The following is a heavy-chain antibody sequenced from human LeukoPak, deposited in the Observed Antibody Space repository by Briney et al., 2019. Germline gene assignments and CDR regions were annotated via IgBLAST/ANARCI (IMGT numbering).Heavy chain of an antibody. CDR3: ARDHDQNWFDP. CDR2: IYYSGST. CDR1: GGSISSGGYY. Sequence: NPSETLSLTCTVSGGSISSGGYYWSWIRQHPGKGLEWIGYIYYSGSTYYNPSLKSRVTISVDTSKNQFSLKLSSVTAADTAVYYCARDHDQNWFDPWGQGTLVTVS. V-gene: IGHV4-31*03. J-gene: IGHJ5*02. D-gene: IGHD1-1*01.